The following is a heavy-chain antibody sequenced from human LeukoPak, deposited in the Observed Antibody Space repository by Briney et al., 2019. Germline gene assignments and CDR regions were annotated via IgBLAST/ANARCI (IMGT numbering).Heavy chain of an antibody. CDR2: INHSGST. D-gene: IGHD6-19*01. J-gene: IGHJ5*02. V-gene: IGHV4-34*01. Sequence: SETLSLTCAVYGGSFSGYYWSWIRQPPGKGLEWIGEINHSGSTNYNPSLKSRVTISVDTSKNQFSLKLSSVTAADTAVYYCDRGRRVAGTINWLDPWGQGTLVTVSS. CDR1: GGSFSGYY. CDR3: DRGRRVAGTINWLDP.